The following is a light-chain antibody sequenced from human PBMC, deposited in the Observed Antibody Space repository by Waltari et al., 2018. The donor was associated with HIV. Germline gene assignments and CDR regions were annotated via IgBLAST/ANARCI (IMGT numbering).Light chain of an antibody. Sequence: EIVLTPSPGTLSLSPGQRVTLPCRASQSVSSSSLVWYQQKPGQAPRLLIYGASSRAPGIPDRFSGSGSGTDFTLTISRLDPEDFAVYYCQQYGSSVTFGQGTRLEIK. CDR3: QQYGSSVT. V-gene: IGKV3-20*01. CDR1: QSVSSSS. CDR2: GAS. J-gene: IGKJ5*01.